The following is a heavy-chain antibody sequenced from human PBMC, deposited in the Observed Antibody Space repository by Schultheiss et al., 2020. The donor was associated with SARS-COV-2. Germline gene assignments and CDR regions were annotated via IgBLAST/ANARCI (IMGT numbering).Heavy chain of an antibody. Sequence: GGSLRLSCAASGFTFSSYAMHWVRQAPGKGLEWVAVISYDGSNKYYADSVKGRFTISRDNSKNTLYLQMNSLRAEDTAVYYCTTDPLWYGDYVDWFDPWGQGTLVTVSS. D-gene: IGHD4-17*01. J-gene: IGHJ5*02. CDR1: GFTFSSYA. CDR3: TTDPLWYGDYVDWFDP. V-gene: IGHV3-30-3*01. CDR2: ISYDGSNK.